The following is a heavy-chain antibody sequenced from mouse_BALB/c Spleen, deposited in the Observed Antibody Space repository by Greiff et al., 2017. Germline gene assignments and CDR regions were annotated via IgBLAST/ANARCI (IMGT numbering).Heavy chain of an antibody. CDR1: GYTFTSYV. CDR3: ARSYDYDRFAY. D-gene: IGHD2-4*01. V-gene: IGHV1-14*01. CDR2: INPYNDGT. Sequence: VQLKESGPELVKPGASVKMSCKASGYTFTSYVMHWVKQKPGQGLEWIGYINPYNDGTKYNEKFKGKATLTSDKSSSTAYMELSSLTSEDSAVYYCARSYDYDRFAYWGQGTLVTVSA. J-gene: IGHJ3*01.